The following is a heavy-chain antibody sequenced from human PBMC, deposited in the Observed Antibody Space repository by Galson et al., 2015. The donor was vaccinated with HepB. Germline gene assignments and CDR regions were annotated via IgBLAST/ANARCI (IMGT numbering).Heavy chain of an antibody. CDR1: GFTFSTYA. CDR3: VKSSGFTTFDSYYYYGMDV. V-gene: IGHV3-64D*06. J-gene: IGHJ6*02. Sequence: SLRLSCAVSGFTFSTYAMDWVRQAPGKGLEYVSSISNNGDSTYYADSVKGRFTVSRDNSKNTLYLQMSSLRAEDTAVYYCVKSSGFTTFDSYYYYGMDVWGQGTTVTVSS. D-gene: IGHD3-22*01. CDR2: ISNNGDST.